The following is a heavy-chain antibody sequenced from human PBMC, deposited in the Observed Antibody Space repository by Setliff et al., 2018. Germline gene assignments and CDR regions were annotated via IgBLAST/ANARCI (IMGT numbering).Heavy chain of an antibody. D-gene: IGHD3-10*01. Sequence: GASVKVSCKASGYSFIDYYIHWVRQAPGQGPEWMGRVNPKNGGILYSQKLEGRVSMTGDRTISTVYMDLRSLTFDDTAVYYCTRLVEFPLEKGFPYDHKDHWGQGTLVTVSS. CDR1: GYSFIDYY. CDR3: TRLVEFPLEKGFPYDHKDH. V-gene: IGHV1-2*06. CDR2: VNPKNGGI. J-gene: IGHJ4*02.